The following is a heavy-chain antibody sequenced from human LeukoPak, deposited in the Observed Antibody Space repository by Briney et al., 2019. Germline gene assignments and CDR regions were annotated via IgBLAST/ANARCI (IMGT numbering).Heavy chain of an antibody. CDR2: ISGSGGST. D-gene: IGHD1-1*01. CDR3: AKANWVSNADAVW. Sequence: GGSLRLSCAASGFTFSSYAMSGVRQAPGKGLEGVSAISGSGGSTYYADSMKGRFTLSRDDSRNTVYLQLNNLRVEDTAIYYCAKANWVSNADAVWWGQGTQVTVSS. CDR1: GFTFSSYA. V-gene: IGHV3-23*01. J-gene: IGHJ4*02.